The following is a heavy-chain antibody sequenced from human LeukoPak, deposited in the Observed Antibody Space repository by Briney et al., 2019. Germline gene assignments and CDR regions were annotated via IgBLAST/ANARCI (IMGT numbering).Heavy chain of an antibody. Sequence: LWESLKISCKGSGYSFTSYWIGWVRQMPGKGMEWMGIIYPGDSDTRYSPSFQGQVTISADKSISTAYLQWSSLKASDTAMYYCARHLGEMATFGCFDYRGQGTLVTVSS. J-gene: IGHJ4*01. V-gene: IGHV5-51*01. CDR2: IYPGDSDT. D-gene: IGHD5-24*01. CDR1: GYSFTSYW. CDR3: ARHLGEMATFGCFDY.